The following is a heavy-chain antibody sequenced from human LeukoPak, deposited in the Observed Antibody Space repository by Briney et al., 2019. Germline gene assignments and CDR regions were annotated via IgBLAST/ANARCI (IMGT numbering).Heavy chain of an antibody. V-gene: IGHV4-4*07. CDR1: VGSISSYY. CDR2: IYTSGST. Sequence: SETLSLTCTVSVGSISSYYWSWIRQPAGKGLEWIGRIYTSGSTNYNPSLKSRVTMSVDTSKNQFSLKLSSVTAADTAVYYCARHSAHSSTNDAFDIWGQGTLVTVSS. D-gene: IGHD6-13*01. CDR3: ARHSAHSSTNDAFDI. J-gene: IGHJ3*02.